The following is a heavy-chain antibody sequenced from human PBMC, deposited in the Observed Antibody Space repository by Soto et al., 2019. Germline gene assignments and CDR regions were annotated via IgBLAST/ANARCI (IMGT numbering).Heavy chain of an antibody. CDR2: IYPGESDT. D-gene: IGHD3-16*01. CDR1: GYSFTNYW. J-gene: IGHJ4*02. CDR3: ARYDGWRQSAYYFDS. Sequence: RESLKISCKGSGYSFTNYWIGWVRQMPGKGLEWMGIIYPGESDTRYSPSFQGQVTISVDKSISTAYLQWSSLKASDTAMYYCARYDGWRQSAYYFDSWGQGALVTVSS. V-gene: IGHV5-51*01.